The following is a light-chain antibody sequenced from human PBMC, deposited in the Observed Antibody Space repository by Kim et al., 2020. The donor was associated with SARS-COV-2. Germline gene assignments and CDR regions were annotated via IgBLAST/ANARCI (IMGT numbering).Light chain of an antibody. V-gene: IGLV3-1*01. CDR2: QDI. CDR3: QAWDSSTAV. Sequence: SYELTQPPSVSVSPGQTASITCSGDKLGDKYACCYQQKPGQSPVLVIYQDIKRPSGIPERFSGSNSGNTATLTISGTQAMDEADYYCQAWDSSTAVFGGGTQLTVL. CDR1: KLGDKY. J-gene: IGLJ2*01.